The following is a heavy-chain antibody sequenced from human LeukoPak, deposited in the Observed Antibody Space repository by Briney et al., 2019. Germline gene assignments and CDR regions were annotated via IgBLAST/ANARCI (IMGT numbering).Heavy chain of an antibody. V-gene: IGHV3-73*01. CDR1: GFTFSGSA. CDR2: IRSKANSYAT. CDR3: TRPGSSSSAPV. D-gene: IGHD6-13*01. J-gene: IGHJ6*04. Sequence: GGSLKLSCAASGFTFSGSAMHWVRQASGKGLEWVGRIRSKANSYATAYAALVKGRFTISRDDSKNTAYLQMNSLKTGDTAVYYCTRPGSSSSAPVWGKGTTVTISS.